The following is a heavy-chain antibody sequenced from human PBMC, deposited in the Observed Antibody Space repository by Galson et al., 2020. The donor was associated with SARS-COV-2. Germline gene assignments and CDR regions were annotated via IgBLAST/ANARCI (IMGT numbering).Heavy chain of an antibody. J-gene: IGHJ4*02. CDR3: ATDSDNYYDSSGTYFDY. CDR1: GGSISSSSYY. CDR2: IYYSGST. D-gene: IGHD3-22*01. Sequence: SETLSLTCTVSGGSISSSSYYWGCTRPPPGKGLEWTGSIYYSGSTYYNPSLKSRVTISVDPSKNQCSLKLSSVTAADTAVYYCATDSDNYYDSSGTYFDYWGQGTLVTVSS. V-gene: IGHV4-39*01.